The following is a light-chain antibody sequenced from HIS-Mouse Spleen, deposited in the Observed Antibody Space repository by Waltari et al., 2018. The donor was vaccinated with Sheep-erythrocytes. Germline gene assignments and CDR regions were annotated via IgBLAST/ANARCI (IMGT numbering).Light chain of an antibody. V-gene: IGLV2-23*01. CDR1: SRDVGSYNL. Sequence: QSALTQPASVSGSPGQSTTISCNCTSRDVGSYNLVSWYQQHPGKAPKLMIYEGIKRPSGVSNRFSGSKSGNTASLTISGLQAEDEADYYCCSYAGSSTPWVFGGGTKLTVL. J-gene: IGLJ3*02. CDR2: EGI. CDR3: CSYAGSSTPWV.